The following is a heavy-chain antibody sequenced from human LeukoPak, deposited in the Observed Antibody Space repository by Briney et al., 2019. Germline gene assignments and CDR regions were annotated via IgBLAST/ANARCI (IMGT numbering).Heavy chain of an antibody. CDR3: ARDLWQWLVRAFDI. V-gene: IGHV4-39*07. CDR2: IYYSGST. J-gene: IGHJ3*02. D-gene: IGHD6-19*01. CDR1: GGSISSSSYY. Sequence: PSETLSLTCTVSGGSISSSSYYWGWIRQPPGKGLEWIGSIYYSGSTYYNPSLKSRVTISVDTSKNQFSLKLSSVTAADTAVYYCARDLWQWLVRAFDIWGQGTMVTVSS.